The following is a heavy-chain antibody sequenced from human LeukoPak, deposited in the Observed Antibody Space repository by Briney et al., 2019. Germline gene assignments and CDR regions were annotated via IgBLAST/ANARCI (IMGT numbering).Heavy chain of an antibody. CDR2: IKSKTDGGTT. V-gene: IGHV3-15*01. CDR3: TTGLWFGELLYPPY. D-gene: IGHD3-10*01. J-gene: IGHJ4*02. CDR1: GFTFSNAW. Sequence: PGGSLRLSYAASGFTFSNAWMCWVRQAPGKGLEWVGRIKSKTDGGTTDYAAPVKGRFTISRDDSKNTLYLQMNSLKTEDTAVYYCTTGLWFGELLYPPYWGQGTLVTVSS.